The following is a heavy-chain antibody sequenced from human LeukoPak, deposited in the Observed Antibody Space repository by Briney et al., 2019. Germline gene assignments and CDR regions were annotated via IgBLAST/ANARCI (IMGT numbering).Heavy chain of an antibody. J-gene: IGHJ5*02. CDR3: ARICDFWSGYYSYNWFDP. D-gene: IGHD3-3*01. CDR1: GGSISSSSYY. CDR2: IYYSGST. V-gene: IGHV4-39*01. Sequence: KPSETLSLTCTVSGGSISSSSYYWGWIRQPPGKGLEWIGSIYYSGSTYYNPSLKSRVTISVDTSKNQFSLKLSSVTAADTAVCYCARICDFWSGYYSYNWFDPWGQGTLVTVSS.